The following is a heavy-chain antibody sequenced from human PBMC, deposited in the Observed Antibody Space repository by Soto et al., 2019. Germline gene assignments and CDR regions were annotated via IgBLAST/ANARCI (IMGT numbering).Heavy chain of an antibody. CDR3: GCDGGNYDFDL. CDR1: GFTFTSSA. CDR2: IVVGSGNT. Sequence: SVKVSCKASGFTFTSSAVQWVRQARGQRLEWIGWIVVGSGNTNYAQKFQGWVTMTRDTSISTAYMELSRLRSDDTAVYYCGCDGGNYDFDLWSQGTLVTVSS. J-gene: IGHJ4*02. V-gene: IGHV1-58*01. D-gene: IGHD3-16*01.